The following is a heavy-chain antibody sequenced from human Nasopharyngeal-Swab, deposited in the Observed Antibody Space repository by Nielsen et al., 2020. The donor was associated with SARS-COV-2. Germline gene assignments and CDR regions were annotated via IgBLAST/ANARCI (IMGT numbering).Heavy chain of an antibody. CDR3: ARDRSAYQLLSNQRFDY. CDR2: ISPSGNT. J-gene: IGHJ4*02. CDR1: GGSISSSSYY. Sequence: SETLSLTCTVSGGSISSSSYYWGWIRQPPGKGLEWIGSISPSGNTYYNPSLKSRVTISIDMSKNQFSLKLSSLTAADTAVYYCARDRSAYQLLSNQRFDYWGQGTLVTVSS. V-gene: IGHV4-39*07. D-gene: IGHD2-2*01.